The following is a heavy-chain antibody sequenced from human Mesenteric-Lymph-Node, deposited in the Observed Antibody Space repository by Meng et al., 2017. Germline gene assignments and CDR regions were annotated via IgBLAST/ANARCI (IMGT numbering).Heavy chain of an antibody. CDR1: GGSISSGDYY. CDR2: IYYSGST. D-gene: IGHD1-26*01. Sequence: REPRPRLFKPSPPLSPPCPVSGGSISSGDYYWSWIRQPPGKGLEWIGCIYYSGSTYYNPSLKGRVTISVDTSRNQFSLNLSSVTAADTAVYYCARGQRSYSGSYPEWFDPWGQGTLVTVSS. V-gene: IGHV4-30-4*01. J-gene: IGHJ5*02. CDR3: ARGQRSYSGSYPEWFDP.